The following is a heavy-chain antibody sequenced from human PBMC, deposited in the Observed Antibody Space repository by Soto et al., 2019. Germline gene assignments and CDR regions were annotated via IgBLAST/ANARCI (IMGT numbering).Heavy chain of an antibody. CDR2: ISYDGSNK. J-gene: IGHJ6*03. D-gene: IGHD3-16*01. V-gene: IGHV3-30*03. CDR3: LGMNTYYYYMDV. Sequence: GGSLRLSCAASGFTFSSYGMHWVRQAPGKGLEWVAVISYDGSNKYYADSVKGRFTISRDNSKNTLYLQMNSLRAEDTAVYYCLGMNTYYYYMDVWGKGTTVTVSS. CDR1: GFTFSSYG.